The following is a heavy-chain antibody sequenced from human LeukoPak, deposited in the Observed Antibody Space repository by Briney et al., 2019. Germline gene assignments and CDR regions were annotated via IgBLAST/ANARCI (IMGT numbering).Heavy chain of an antibody. D-gene: IGHD3-22*01. V-gene: IGHV3-7*01. Sequence: GGSLRLSCAASGFTFSNYWMSWVRQAPGKGLELVANIKYDGSEKDYMDSVKGRFTISRDNAKNLLYLQMNSLRVEDTAVYFCARDDNYYDTSGHFFDAFTLWGQGTMVTVSS. J-gene: IGHJ3*01. CDR1: GFTFSNYW. CDR2: IKYDGSEK. CDR3: ARDDNYYDTSGHFFDAFTL.